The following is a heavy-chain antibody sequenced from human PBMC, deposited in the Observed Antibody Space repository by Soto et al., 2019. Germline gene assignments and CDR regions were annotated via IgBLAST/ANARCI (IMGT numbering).Heavy chain of an antibody. D-gene: IGHD6-13*01. Sequence: ASVKVSCKASGYTFTSYYMHWVRQSPGQGLEWMGIINPSGGSTSYAQKFQGRVPMTRDTSTRTVYMELSSRRSEDTAVYDWARARDSSSWSPYYYYYYGMAVWGQGTTVTVSS. CDR1: GYTFTSYY. CDR2: INPSGGST. J-gene: IGHJ6*02. CDR3: ARARDSSSWSPYYYYYYGMAV. V-gene: IGHV1-46*01.